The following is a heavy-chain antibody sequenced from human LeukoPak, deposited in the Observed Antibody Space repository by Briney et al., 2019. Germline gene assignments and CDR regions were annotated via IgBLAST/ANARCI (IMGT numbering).Heavy chain of an antibody. J-gene: IGHJ4*02. Sequence: SETLSLTCTVSGDSISSYYWSWIREPAGKGLEWIGRIYTSGSTNYNPSLKSRVTMSVDTSKNQFSLKLSSVTAADTAGYYCARDLVSGYYGSGSYSYYFDNWGQGTLVTVSS. CDR1: GDSISSYY. CDR2: IYTSGST. V-gene: IGHV4-4*07. CDR3: ARDLVSGYYGSGSYSYYFDN. D-gene: IGHD3-10*01.